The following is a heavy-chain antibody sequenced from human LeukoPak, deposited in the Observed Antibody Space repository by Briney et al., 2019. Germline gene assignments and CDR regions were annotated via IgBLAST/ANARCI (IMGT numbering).Heavy chain of an antibody. D-gene: IGHD3-22*01. V-gene: IGHV1-3*01. Sequence: ASVKVSCKASGYTFTSYAMHWVRQATGQRLEWMGWINAGNGNTKYSQKFQGRVTITRDTSASTAYMEPSSLRSEDTAVYYCARVDYDSSGYNWFDPWGQGTLVTVSS. CDR3: ARVDYDSSGYNWFDP. CDR2: INAGNGNT. J-gene: IGHJ5*02. CDR1: GYTFTSYA.